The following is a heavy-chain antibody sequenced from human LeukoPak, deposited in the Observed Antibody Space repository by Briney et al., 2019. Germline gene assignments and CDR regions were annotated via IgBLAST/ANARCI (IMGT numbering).Heavy chain of an antibody. V-gene: IGHV1-69*13. CDR3: ALLSPSSRALLSNYYYYGMDV. CDR1: GGTFSIYA. D-gene: IGHD2-15*01. J-gene: IGHJ6*02. Sequence: ASVKVSCKASGGTFSIYAISWVRQAPGQGLEWMGGIIPIFGTANYAQKFQGRVTITADESTSTAYMELSSLRSEDTAVYYCALLSPSSRALLSNYYYYGMDVWGQGTTVTVS. CDR2: IIPIFGTA.